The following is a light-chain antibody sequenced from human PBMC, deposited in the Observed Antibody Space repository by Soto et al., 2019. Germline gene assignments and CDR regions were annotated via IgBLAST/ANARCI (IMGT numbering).Light chain of an antibody. CDR3: QHYGTSAL. J-gene: IGKJ3*01. Sequence: EIVLTQSPGTLSLSPGERATLSCRASESVSTSYLAWYQQKPGQAPRLLIYGASGRATGIPDRFSVSASGTDFTLTIIRLEPEDFAVYYCQHYGTSALFGPGTKVAIK. V-gene: IGKV3-20*01. CDR2: GAS. CDR1: ESVSTSY.